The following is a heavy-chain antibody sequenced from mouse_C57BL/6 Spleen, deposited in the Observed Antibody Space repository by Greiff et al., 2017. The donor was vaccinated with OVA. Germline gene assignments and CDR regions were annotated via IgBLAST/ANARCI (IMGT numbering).Heavy chain of an antibody. CDR2: IYPGDGDT. CDR1: GYAFSSSW. Sequence: QVQLQQSGPELVQPGASVKLSCKASGYAFSSSWMNWVKQRPGKGLEWIGRIYPGDGDTNYHGKFKGNATLTAAKSSSTAYMQLSSLTSEDSAVYSCARPETAQGRAFDYWGQGTTLTVSS. V-gene: IGHV1-82*01. D-gene: IGHD3-2*02. J-gene: IGHJ2*01. CDR3: ARPETAQGRAFDY.